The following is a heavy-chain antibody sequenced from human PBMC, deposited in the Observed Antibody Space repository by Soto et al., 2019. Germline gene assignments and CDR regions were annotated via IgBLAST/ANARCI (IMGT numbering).Heavy chain of an antibody. D-gene: IGHD3-22*01. CDR3: ARGPAPSDSSGYWSAFDI. CDR2: ITPTGGGRT. J-gene: IGHJ3*02. Sequence: GASVKVSCKASGSTFPNYYMHWVRQAPGQGLEWLGIITPTGGGRTKYSQKFQGRVTMTRDTSTSTVYMELSSLRSEDTAVYYCARGPAPSDSSGYWSAFDIWGQGTMVTVSS. CDR1: GSTFPNYY. V-gene: IGHV1-46*01.